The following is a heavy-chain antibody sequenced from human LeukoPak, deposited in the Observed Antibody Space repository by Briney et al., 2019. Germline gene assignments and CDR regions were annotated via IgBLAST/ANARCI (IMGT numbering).Heavy chain of an antibody. J-gene: IGHJ3*02. D-gene: IGHD3-22*01. V-gene: IGHV1-18*01. CDR2: ISAYNGNT. Sequence: RALVKVSCKASGYTFTSYGISWVRQAPGQGLEWMGWISAYNGNTNYAQKLQGRVTMTTDTSTSTAYMELRSLRSDDTAVYYCARVFTVIVVVDAIEIWGQGTMVTVSS. CDR3: ARVFTVIVVVDAIEI. CDR1: GYTFTSYG.